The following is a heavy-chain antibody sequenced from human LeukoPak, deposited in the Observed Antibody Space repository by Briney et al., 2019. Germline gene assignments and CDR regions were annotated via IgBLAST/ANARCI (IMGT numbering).Heavy chain of an antibody. D-gene: IGHD1-26*01. CDR2: ISYDGSNK. CDR3: AKDAGQWEPPSDAFDI. Sequence: PGGSLRLSCAASGFTFSSYGMHWVRQARGKGLEWVAVISYDGSNKYYADSVKGRFTISRDNSKNTLYLQMNSLRAEDTAVYYCAKDAGQWEPPSDAFDIWGQGTMVTVSS. J-gene: IGHJ3*02. CDR1: GFTFSSYG. V-gene: IGHV3-30*18.